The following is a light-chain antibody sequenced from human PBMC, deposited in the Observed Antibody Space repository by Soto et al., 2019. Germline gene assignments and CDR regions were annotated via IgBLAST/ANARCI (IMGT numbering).Light chain of an antibody. J-gene: IGKJ4*01. CDR2: DTS. V-gene: IGKV3-11*01. CDR1: QSFRSY. CDR3: QQRSDWPLT. Sequence: IGLTQSPATLSLTPGERATLSCRAGQSFRSYLAWYQQKPGQPPRLLIYDTSNRATGIPARFSGSGSGTDFTLSISSLEPEDFAVYYCQQRSDWPLTFGGGTKVDIK.